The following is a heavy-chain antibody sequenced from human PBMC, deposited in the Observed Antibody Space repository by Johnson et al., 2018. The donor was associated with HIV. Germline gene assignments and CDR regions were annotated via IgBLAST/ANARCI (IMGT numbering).Heavy chain of an antibody. CDR2: IYRGGST. V-gene: IGHV3-66*01. CDR3: ARDHSRDEACDS. D-gene: IGHD5-24*01. J-gene: IGHJ3*02. Sequence: VQLVESGGGLVQPGGSLRLSCAASGFTVSSNYMSWVRQAPGKGLEWVAVIYRGGSTYYADSVKGRFTISSGNSKNTLYLQLNSLRAEDTAVYYCARDHSRDEACDSWGQGTMGTVSS. CDR1: GFTVSSNY.